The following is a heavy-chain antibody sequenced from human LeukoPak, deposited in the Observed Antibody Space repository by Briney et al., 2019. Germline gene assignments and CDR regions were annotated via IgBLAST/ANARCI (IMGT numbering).Heavy chain of an antibody. CDR1: GGTFSSYA. CDR3: ARLTEGAVAPIYLGGYYYGMDV. CDR2: IIPIFGTA. V-gene: IGHV1-69*01. J-gene: IGHJ6*02. D-gene: IGHD6-19*01. Sequence: SVKVSCKASGGTFSSYAISWVRQAPGQGLEWMGGIIPIFGTANCAQRFQGRVTITADESTSTAYVELSSLRSEDTAVYYCARLTEGAVAPIYLGGYYYGMDVWGQGTTVAVSS.